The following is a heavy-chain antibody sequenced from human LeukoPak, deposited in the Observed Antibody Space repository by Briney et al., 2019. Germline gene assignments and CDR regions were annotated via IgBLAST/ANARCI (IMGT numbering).Heavy chain of an antibody. Sequence: SGGTLRLSCAASGFTFSSYGMSWVRQAPGKGLEWVSAISGSGGSTYYADSVKGRFTISRDNSKNTLYLQMNSLRAEDTAVYYCAKTYSSSWSHFDYWGQGTLVTVSS. CDR3: AKTYSSSWSHFDY. J-gene: IGHJ4*02. V-gene: IGHV3-23*01. CDR1: GFTFSSYG. CDR2: ISGSGGST. D-gene: IGHD6-13*01.